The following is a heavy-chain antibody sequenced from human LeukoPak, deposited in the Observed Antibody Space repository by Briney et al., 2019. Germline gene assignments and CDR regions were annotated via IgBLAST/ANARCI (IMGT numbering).Heavy chain of an antibody. V-gene: IGHV1-46*01. CDR2: INPSGGST. CDR3: ARTYYYGSGSYSRPLDYGMDV. Sequence: ASVKVSCKASGYTFTSYGISWVRQAPGLGLEWMGIINPSGGSTSYAQKFQGRVTMTRDTSTSTVYMELSSLRSEDTAVYYCARTYYYGSGSYSRPLDYGMDVWGQGTTVTVSS. J-gene: IGHJ6*02. CDR1: GYTFTSYG. D-gene: IGHD3-10*01.